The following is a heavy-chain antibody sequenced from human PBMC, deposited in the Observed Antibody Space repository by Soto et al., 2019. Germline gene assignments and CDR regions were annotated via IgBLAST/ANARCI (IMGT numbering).Heavy chain of an antibody. Sequence: QVQLVESGGGLVKPGGSLRLSCAASGFSFSDYYMSWIRQAPGKGLEWVSYISSSGSVIYTADSVKGRFTLSRDNAKRSLYLQMNSRSAEDTAVYYYADTDLLGPSRLYCFDYWGQGTVVSVSS. CDR3: ADTDLLGPSRLYCFDY. J-gene: IGHJ4*02. D-gene: IGHD2-15*01. CDR1: GFSFSDYY. CDR2: ISSSGSVI. V-gene: IGHV3-11*01.